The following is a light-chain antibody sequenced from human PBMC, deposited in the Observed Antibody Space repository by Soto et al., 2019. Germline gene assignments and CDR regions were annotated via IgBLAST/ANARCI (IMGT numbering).Light chain of an antibody. V-gene: IGLV1-40*01. Sequence: QSVLTQPPSVSGAPGQRVTISCTESSSNIGAGYDVHWYQQLPGTAPKLLIYGNSNRPSGVPDRFSGYKSGTSASLAITGLQAEDEADYYCQSYDSSLSGWVFGGGTKLPVL. CDR1: SSNIGAGYD. J-gene: IGLJ3*02. CDR3: QSYDSSLSGWV. CDR2: GNS.